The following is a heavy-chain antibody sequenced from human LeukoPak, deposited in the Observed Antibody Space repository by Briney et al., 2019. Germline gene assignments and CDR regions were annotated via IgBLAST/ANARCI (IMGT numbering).Heavy chain of an antibody. V-gene: IGHV3-33*01. J-gene: IGHJ4*02. CDR2: IWHDGSKK. Sequence: GGSLRLSCAASGFIFSSFGMHWVRQAPGKGLEWVAVIWHDGSKKNHADSVKGRFTISRDNSKNTLYLQMNSLRVEDTAVYYCSPLWFGESDFDYWGQGTLVTVSS. CDR1: GFIFSSFG. D-gene: IGHD3-10*01. CDR3: SPLWFGESDFDY.